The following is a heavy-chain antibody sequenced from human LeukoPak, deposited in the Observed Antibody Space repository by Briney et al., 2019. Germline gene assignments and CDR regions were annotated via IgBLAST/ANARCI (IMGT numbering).Heavy chain of an antibody. D-gene: IGHD6-13*01. J-gene: IGHJ5*02. Sequence: ASVKVPCKASGGTFSSYAISWVRQAPGQGLEWMGGIIPILGTANHAQKFHGRVTLTTDESRSRAYRELSSLRSEDTAVYYCARENSADIAAAGTGENWFDPWGQGTLVTVSS. V-gene: IGHV1-69*05. CDR3: ARENSADIAAAGTGENWFDP. CDR2: IIPILGTA. CDR1: GGTFSSYA.